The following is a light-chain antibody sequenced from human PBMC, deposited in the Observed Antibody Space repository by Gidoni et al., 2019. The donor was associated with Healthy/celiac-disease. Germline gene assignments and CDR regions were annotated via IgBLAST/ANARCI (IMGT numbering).Light chain of an antibody. Sequence: EILMTQSPATLSVSPGERATLSCRASQSVSSKLAWYQQKPGQAPRLLIYRASNRANGIPARFSGSWSGKEFNLNISSLKSEDFEGYYCQQYNNWPRAFGPGTKVDIK. V-gene: IGKV3-15*01. CDR1: QSVSSK. CDR2: RAS. J-gene: IGKJ3*01. CDR3: QQYNNWPRA.